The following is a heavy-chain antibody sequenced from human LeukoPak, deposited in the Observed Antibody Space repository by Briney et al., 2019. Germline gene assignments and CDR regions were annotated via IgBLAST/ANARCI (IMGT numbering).Heavy chain of an antibody. Sequence: GGSLRLSCAASGFTFSSYAMHWVRQAPGKGLEWVAVISYDGSKKYYADSVKGRFTISRDNSKNTLYLQMNSLRAEDTAVYYCAKKESSGDYGLDVWGQGTTVAVSS. CDR2: ISYDGSKK. V-gene: IGHV3-30-3*02. CDR1: GFTFSSYA. J-gene: IGHJ6*02. CDR3: AKKESSGDYGLDV. D-gene: IGHD6-25*01.